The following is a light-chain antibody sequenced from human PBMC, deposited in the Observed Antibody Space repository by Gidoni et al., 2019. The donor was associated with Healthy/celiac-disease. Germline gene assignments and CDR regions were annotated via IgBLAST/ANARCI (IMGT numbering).Light chain of an antibody. CDR1: SSDVGSYNL. CDR3: CSYAGSSTFVVV. V-gene: IGLV2-23*03. CDR2: EGS. J-gene: IGLJ2*01. Sequence: QSALTQPASVSGSPGPSITISCTGTSSDVGSYNLVSWYQQHPGKAPKLMIYEGSKRPSGVSNRFSGSKSGNTASLTISGLQAEDEADYYCCSYAGSSTFVVVFGGGTKLTVL.